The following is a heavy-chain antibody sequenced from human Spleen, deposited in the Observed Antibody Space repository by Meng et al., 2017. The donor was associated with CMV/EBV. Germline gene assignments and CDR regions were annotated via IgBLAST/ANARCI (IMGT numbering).Heavy chain of an antibody. V-gene: IGHV1-18*01. CDR3: ARSLYCSSTSCSTLYGMDV. CDR2: ISGYNGNT. Sequence: ASVKVSCKASGYTFSSYGISWVRQAPGQGLEWMGWISGYNGNTNYAQTLQGRATMTTDTSTSTAYMELSSLRSEDTAVYYCARSLYCSSTSCSTLYGMDVWGQGTTVTVSS. D-gene: IGHD2-2*01. CDR1: GYTFSSYG. J-gene: IGHJ6*02.